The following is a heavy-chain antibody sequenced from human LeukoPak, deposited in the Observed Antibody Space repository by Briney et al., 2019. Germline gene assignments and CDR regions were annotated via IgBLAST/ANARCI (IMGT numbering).Heavy chain of an antibody. CDR3: AREPLVVPAAILKFDP. J-gene: IGHJ5*02. Sequence: GASVKVSRKASGYTFTSYGISWVRQAPGQGLEWMGWISAYNGDTNYAQKLQGRVTMTTDTSTSTAYMELRSLRSDDTAVYYCAREPLVVPAAILKFDPWGQGTLVTVSS. CDR2: ISAYNGDT. CDR1: GYTFTSYG. V-gene: IGHV1-18*01. D-gene: IGHD2-2*01.